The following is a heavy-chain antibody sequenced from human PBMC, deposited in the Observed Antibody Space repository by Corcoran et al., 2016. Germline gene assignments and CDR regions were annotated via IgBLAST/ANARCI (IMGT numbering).Heavy chain of an antibody. CDR1: GGTFSSYA. V-gene: IGHV1-69*01. D-gene: IGHD1-26*01. CDR3: ARDVTVWSGSYYSFDY. CDR2: IIPIFGTA. J-gene: IGHJ4*02. Sequence: QVQLVQSGAEVKKPGSSVKVSCKASGGTFSSYAISWVRQAPGQGLEWMGGIIPIFGTANYAQKFQGRVTITADESTSTAYMELSSMRSEDTAVYYCARDVTVWSGSYYSFDYWGQGTLVTVSS.